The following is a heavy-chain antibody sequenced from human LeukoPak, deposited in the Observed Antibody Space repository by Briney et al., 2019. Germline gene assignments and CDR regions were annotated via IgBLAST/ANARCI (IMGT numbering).Heavy chain of an antibody. V-gene: IGHV4-34*01. Sequence: PSETLSLTCAVYGGSFSGYYWSWIRQPLGKGLEWIGEINHSGSTNYNPSLKSRVTISVDTSKNQFSLKLSSVTAADTAVYYCARGSEYDFWSGYYDWGQGTLVTVSS. CDR3: ARGSEYDFWSGYYD. D-gene: IGHD3-3*01. J-gene: IGHJ4*02. CDR2: INHSGST. CDR1: GGSFSGYY.